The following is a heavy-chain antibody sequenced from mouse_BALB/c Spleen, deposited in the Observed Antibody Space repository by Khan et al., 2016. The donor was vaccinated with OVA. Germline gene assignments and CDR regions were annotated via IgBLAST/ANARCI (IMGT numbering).Heavy chain of an antibody. CDR1: GFTFSSYS. J-gene: IGHJ3*01. D-gene: IGHD4-1*01. V-gene: IGHV5-6*01. CDR3: ASHVTGSFAY. CDR2: ISSGGDYT. Sequence: DVQLVESGGDLVKPGGSLKLSCAASGFTFSSYSMSWVRQTPDKRLEWVATISSGGDYTYYPDSAKGRFTISRDNARNTLYLQMSSLKSEDTAMYYGASHVTGSFAYWGQGTLVTVSA.